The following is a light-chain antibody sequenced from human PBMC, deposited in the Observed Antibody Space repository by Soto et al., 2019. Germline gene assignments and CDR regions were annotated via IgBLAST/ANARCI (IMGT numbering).Light chain of an antibody. Sequence: EIVLTQSPGTLSLSPGERATLSCRASQSVRSNYLAWYQQKPGQALRLLIYGASSRATGIPDRFSGSGSGTDFTLTISRLEPEDFAVYTCQQYGSSPPTFGPGTKVHIK. V-gene: IGKV3-20*01. J-gene: IGKJ3*01. CDR3: QQYGSSPPT. CDR2: GAS. CDR1: QSVRSNY.